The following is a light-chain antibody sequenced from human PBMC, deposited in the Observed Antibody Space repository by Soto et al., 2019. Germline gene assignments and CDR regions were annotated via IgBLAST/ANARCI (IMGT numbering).Light chain of an antibody. J-gene: IGLJ1*01. CDR1: SSDVGFYNF. CDR2: EVT. V-gene: IGLV2-8*01. Sequence: QSALTQPPSASGSPGQSLTISCTGTSSDVGFYNFVSWYQQRPGKAPKLVIYEVTKRPSGVPDRFSGSKSGNTASLTISGLQAEDEADYYCSSYTSSSHPFGTGTKLTVL. CDR3: SSYTSSSHP.